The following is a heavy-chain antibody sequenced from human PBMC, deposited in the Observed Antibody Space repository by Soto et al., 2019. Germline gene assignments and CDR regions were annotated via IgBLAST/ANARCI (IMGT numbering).Heavy chain of an antibody. CDR2: ISSNGGST. CDR3: ARGGYCSSTSCYSKAYYYGMDV. Sequence: GGSLRLSCAASVFTFSSYSMNWVRQAPGKGLEYVSAISSNGGSTYYADSVKGRFTISRDNSKNTLYLQMGSLRAEDMAVYYCARGGYCSSTSCYSKAYYYGMDVWGQGTTVTVSS. D-gene: IGHD2-2*01. CDR1: VFTFSSYS. J-gene: IGHJ6*02. V-gene: IGHV3-64*02.